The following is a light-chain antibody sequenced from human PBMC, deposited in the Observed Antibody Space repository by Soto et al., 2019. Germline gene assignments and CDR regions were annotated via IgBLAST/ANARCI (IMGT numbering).Light chain of an antibody. Sequence: QSVLTQPASVSGSPGQSITISCTGTSSDVGGYNFVSWYQQHPGKAPKLMLYNVYDRPSGISHRFSGSRSGNTASLTISGLQAEHEAHYYCNSCTSSSTLVFGGGSKLTVL. CDR1: SSDVGGYNF. CDR2: NVY. J-gene: IGLJ2*01. V-gene: IGLV2-14*03. CDR3: NSCTSSSTLV.